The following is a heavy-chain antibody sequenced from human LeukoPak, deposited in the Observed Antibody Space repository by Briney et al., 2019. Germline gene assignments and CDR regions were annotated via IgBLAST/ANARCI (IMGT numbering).Heavy chain of an antibody. CDR1: GYTFTSYD. CDR2: MNPNSGNT. D-gene: IGHD2-15*01. CDR3: ARVRAGCSGGSCYPLPPNYYYGMDV. J-gene: IGHJ6*02. Sequence: ASVKVSCKASGYTFTSYDINWVRQATGQGLEWMGWMNPNSGNTGYAQKFQGRVTITADKSTSTAYMELSSLRSEDTAVYYCARVRAGCSGGSCYPLPPNYYYGMDVWGQGTTVTVSS. V-gene: IGHV1-8*01.